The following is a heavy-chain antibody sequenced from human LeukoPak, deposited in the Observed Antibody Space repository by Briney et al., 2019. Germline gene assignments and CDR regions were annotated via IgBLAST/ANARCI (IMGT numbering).Heavy chain of an antibody. Sequence: SETLSLTCNVSGGSVSGSNNYWGWIRQPPGKGLEWIGSTSYNEKTYPNPSLKSRVTVSMDTSRNQFSLKMSSVTAADTAVYYCARAESGPTAFFDYWGQGTLVTVSS. V-gene: IGHV4-39*01. CDR1: GGSVSGSNNY. CDR2: TSYNEKT. D-gene: IGHD3-3*01. CDR3: ARAESGPTAFFDY. J-gene: IGHJ4*02.